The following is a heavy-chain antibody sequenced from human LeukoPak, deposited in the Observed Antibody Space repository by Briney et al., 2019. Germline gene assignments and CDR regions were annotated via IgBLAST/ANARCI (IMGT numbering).Heavy chain of an antibody. Sequence: ASVKVSCKASGYTFTGYYMHWVRQAPGQGLEWMGWINPSGGSTNYAQKFQGRVTMTRDMSTSTVYMELSSLRSEDTAMYYCARDGAAAGTGGNWFDPWGQGTLVTVSS. CDR3: ARDGAAAGTGGNWFDP. J-gene: IGHJ5*02. V-gene: IGHV1-46*01. CDR1: GYTFTGYY. D-gene: IGHD6-13*01. CDR2: INPSGGST.